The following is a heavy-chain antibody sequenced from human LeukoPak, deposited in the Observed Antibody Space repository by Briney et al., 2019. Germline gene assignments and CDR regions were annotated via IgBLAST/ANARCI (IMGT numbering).Heavy chain of an antibody. D-gene: IGHD3-10*01. Sequence: PGGSLRLSCAASGFTFSSYSMNWVRQAPGKGLEWVSSISSSSSYIYYADSVKGRFTISRDNAKNSLYPQMNSLRAEDTAVYYCARRSAYYYGSGSNYFDYWGQGTLVTVSS. V-gene: IGHV3-21*01. CDR1: GFTFSSYS. CDR2: ISSSSSYI. CDR3: ARRSAYYYGSGSNYFDY. J-gene: IGHJ4*02.